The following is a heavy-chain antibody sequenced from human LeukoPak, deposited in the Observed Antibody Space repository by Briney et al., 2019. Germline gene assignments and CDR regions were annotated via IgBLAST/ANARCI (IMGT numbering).Heavy chain of an antibody. CDR3: ASSHGIASRSPPGY. CDR2: IDPNSGGT. D-gene: IGHD6-6*01. Sequence: ASVKVSCKSSGYTFTAYYMHWVRRAPGRGFEWMGWIDPNSGGTDYAQKFQGRVTMTRDTSITTAYMELSRLTSDDTAIYYCASSHGIASRSPPGYWGQGTLVTVSS. J-gene: IGHJ4*02. V-gene: IGHV1-2*02. CDR1: GYTFTAYY.